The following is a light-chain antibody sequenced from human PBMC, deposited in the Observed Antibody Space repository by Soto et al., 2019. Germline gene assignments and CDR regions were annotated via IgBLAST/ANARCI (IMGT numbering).Light chain of an antibody. Sequence: DIVMTQSPDSLAVSLGERATINCKSSQSVLYSSNNKNYLAWYRQKPGQPPKLIIYWASIRESGVPDRISGSGSATDLPLPISSLQAEDVAVYYCQQYYSTPPFTFGGGTKLEIK. CDR1: QSVLYSSNNKNY. CDR2: WAS. V-gene: IGKV4-1*01. CDR3: QQYYSTPPFT. J-gene: IGKJ2*01.